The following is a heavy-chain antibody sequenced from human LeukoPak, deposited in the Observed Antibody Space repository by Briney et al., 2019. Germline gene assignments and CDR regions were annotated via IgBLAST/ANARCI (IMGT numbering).Heavy chain of an antibody. CDR2: IKQDESEK. V-gene: IGHV3-7*03. Sequence: TGGXLRLSCAASGFTFNDYWMTWVRQAPGKGLEXXAXIKQDESEKYYVDSVKGRFTISRDNAKNSLFLQMNSLRAEDTAVYYCVRDCSSASLSSGCYYAMDVWGKGTTVTVSS. J-gene: IGHJ6*04. D-gene: IGHD2-2*01. CDR3: VRDCSSASLSSGCYYAMDV. CDR1: GFTFNDYW.